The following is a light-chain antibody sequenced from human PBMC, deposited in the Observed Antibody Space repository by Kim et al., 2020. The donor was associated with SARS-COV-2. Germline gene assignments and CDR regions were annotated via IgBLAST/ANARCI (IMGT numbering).Light chain of an antibody. CDR3: NSRDSSGNHLSVV. V-gene: IGLV3-19*01. CDR2: GKN. CDR1: SLRSYY. Sequence: SSELTQDPAVSVALGQTVRITCQGDSLRSYYASWYQQKPGQAPVLVIYGKNNRPSGIPDRFSGSSSGNTDSLTITGAQAEDEADYYCNSRDSSGNHLSVV. J-gene: IGLJ2*01.